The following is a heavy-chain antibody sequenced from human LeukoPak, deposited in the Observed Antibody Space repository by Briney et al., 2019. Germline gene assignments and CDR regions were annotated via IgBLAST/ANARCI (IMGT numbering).Heavy chain of an antibody. V-gene: IGHV1-69*13. D-gene: IGHD6-6*01. CDR3: ARVPYSSSFDY. CDR2: IIPIFGTT. CDR1: GGTFSSYT. Sequence: GASVKVSCRASGGTFSSYTISWVRQAPGQGLEWMGGIIPIFGTTNYAQKFQGRVTIIADESTSTAYMELRSLRSDDTAVYYCARVPYSSSFDYWGQGTLVTVSS. J-gene: IGHJ4*02.